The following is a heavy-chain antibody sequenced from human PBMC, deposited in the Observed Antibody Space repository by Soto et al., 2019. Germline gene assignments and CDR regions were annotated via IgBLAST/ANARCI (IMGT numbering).Heavy chain of an antibody. CDR2: IHSDGSST. D-gene: IGHD1-26*01. Sequence: GGSLRLSCAASAFTYSDYAMTWVRQAPGKGLVWVSRIHSDGSSTTYADFVKGRFIISRDNARNTVDLQMNSVRVEDTAVYYCARGDRGAFDLWGQGTVVTVSS. V-gene: IGHV3-74*01. J-gene: IGHJ3*01. CDR3: ARGDRGAFDL. CDR1: AFTYSDYA.